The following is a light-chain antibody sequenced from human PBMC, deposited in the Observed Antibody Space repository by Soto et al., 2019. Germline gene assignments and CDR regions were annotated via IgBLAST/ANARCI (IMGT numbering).Light chain of an antibody. CDR2: DAS. Sequence: DIQMTQSPSSLSASVGDRVSITCQASQDIKNYLSWYQQKPGKAPKLLIYDASNLATGVPSRFIGSGSGTDFTLTISSLQPEDIARYFWQQYDDLPLTLGGGTKVEIQ. J-gene: IGKJ4*01. CDR1: QDIKNY. CDR3: QQYDDLPLT. V-gene: IGKV1-33*01.